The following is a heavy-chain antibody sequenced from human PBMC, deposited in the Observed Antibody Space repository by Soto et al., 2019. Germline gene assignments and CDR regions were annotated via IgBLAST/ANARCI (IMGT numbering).Heavy chain of an antibody. D-gene: IGHD5-18*01. CDR1: GFSFSRYG. J-gene: IGHJ4*02. V-gene: IGHV3-30*18. CDR2: ISKDGGDK. CDR3: AKDGYKYKYYSDY. Sequence: GGSLRLSCAASGFSFSRYGIHWVRQAPGKGLEWVAVISKDGGDKEYAESVKGRCTISRENSKSTVYLQMNSLRVEDTAVYYCAKDGYKYKYYSDYWGQGALVTVSS.